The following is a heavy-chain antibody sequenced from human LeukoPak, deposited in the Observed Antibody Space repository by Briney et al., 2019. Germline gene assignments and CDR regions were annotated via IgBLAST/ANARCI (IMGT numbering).Heavy chain of an antibody. CDR1: GFTFRDSA. CDR2: ISDDGSKR. V-gene: IGHV3-30*04. J-gene: IGHJ5*02. CDR3: ARESGFMMVGEIDADNWFDP. D-gene: IGHD3-3*01. Sequence: GGSLRLSCSGAGFTFRDSAFHWVRQAPGKGLEWVAVISDDGSKRFYADSVKGRFTISRDNSRDTLYLHMQTLRPEDSAVYYCARESGFMMVGEIDADNWFDPWGQGTPVTVSS.